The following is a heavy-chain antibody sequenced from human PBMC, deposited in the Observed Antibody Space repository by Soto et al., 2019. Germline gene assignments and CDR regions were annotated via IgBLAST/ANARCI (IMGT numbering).Heavy chain of an antibody. D-gene: IGHD4-17*01. CDR1: GFTFSSSD. CDR2: ISSGISII. Sequence: GFTFSSSDMNWVRQAPGKGLEWVSYISSGISIISFADSVKGRFTISRDNGKNSLYLQMNSLRGEDTAVYFCARSPDYGAHFGTWGQGTLVTVSS. CDR3: ARSPDYGAHFGT. J-gene: IGHJ5*02. V-gene: IGHV3-48*03.